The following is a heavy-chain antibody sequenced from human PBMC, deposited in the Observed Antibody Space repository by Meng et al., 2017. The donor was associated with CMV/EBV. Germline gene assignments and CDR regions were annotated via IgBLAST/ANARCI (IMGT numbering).Heavy chain of an antibody. CDR2: ISSSSSYI. D-gene: IGHD3-10*01. Sequence: YSMNWVRQAAGKGLEWVSSISSSSSYIYYADSVKGRFTISRDNAKNSLYLQMNSLRAEDTAVYYCARDVGGTMVRGVIIDPYYFDYWGQGTLVTVSS. J-gene: IGHJ4*02. CDR3: ARDVGGTMVRGVIIDPYYFDY. CDR1: YS. V-gene: IGHV3-21*01.